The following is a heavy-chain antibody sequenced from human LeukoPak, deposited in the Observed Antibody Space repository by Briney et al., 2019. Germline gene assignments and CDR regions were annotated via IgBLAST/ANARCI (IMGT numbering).Heavy chain of an antibody. CDR3: ARDRQHRYSGYEGLFDY. Sequence: ASVKVSCKASGYTFTSYGISWVRQAPGQGLEWMGWISAYNGNTNYAQKLQGRVTMTTDTSTSTAYMELRSLRSDDTAVYYCARDRQHRYSGYEGLFDYWGQGTLVTVSS. V-gene: IGHV1-18*01. D-gene: IGHD5-12*01. CDR2: ISAYNGNT. CDR1: GYTFTSYG. J-gene: IGHJ4*02.